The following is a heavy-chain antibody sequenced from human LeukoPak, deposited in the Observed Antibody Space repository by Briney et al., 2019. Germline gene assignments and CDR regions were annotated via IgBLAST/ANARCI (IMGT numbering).Heavy chain of an antibody. V-gene: IGHV3-30*03. Sequence: PGMSLRLSCVASGFTFSSYGMHWVRQAPGKGPEWVAVISYDGSDRYYANSVKGRFTISRDNSKNTLFLQTNSMRPEDTAVYFCPRGVSRGVDPTGLEYWGQGTLVTVSS. CDR1: GFTFSSYG. CDR3: PRGVSRGVDPTGLEY. D-gene: IGHD1-1*01. CDR2: ISYDGSDR. J-gene: IGHJ4*02.